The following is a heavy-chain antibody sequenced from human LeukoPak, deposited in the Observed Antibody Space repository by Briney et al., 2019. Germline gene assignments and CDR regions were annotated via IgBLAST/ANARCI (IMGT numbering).Heavy chain of an antibody. V-gene: IGHV4-4*07. CDR3: ARRLAAARTDAFDI. J-gene: IGHJ3*02. Sequence: SETLSLTCTVSGGSISSYYWSWIRQPAGEGLEWIGRLHTSGSTNYNPSLKSRVTISVDTSKSQFSLKLSSVTAADTAVYYCARRLAAARTDAFDIWGQGTMVTVSS. CDR2: LHTSGST. D-gene: IGHD6-13*01. CDR1: GGSISSYY.